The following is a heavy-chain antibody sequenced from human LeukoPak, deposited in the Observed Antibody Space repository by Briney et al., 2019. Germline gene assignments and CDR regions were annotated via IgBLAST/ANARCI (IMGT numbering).Heavy chain of an antibody. V-gene: IGHV1-2*06. CDR1: GYTFTGYY. CDR2: INPNSGGT. D-gene: IGHD3-10*01. CDR3: ARTMVRGDSDY. Sequence: ASVKVSCKASGYTFTGYYMNWVRQAPGQGLEWMGRINPNSGGTNYAQKFQGRVTMTRDTSISTAYMELSRLRSDDTAVYYCARTMVRGDSDYWGQGTLVTVSS. J-gene: IGHJ4*02.